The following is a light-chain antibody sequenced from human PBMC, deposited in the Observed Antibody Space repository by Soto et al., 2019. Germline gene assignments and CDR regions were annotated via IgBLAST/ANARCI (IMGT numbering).Light chain of an antibody. V-gene: IGKV3-20*01. CDR2: AAS. CDR1: HSVSSTF. J-gene: IGKJ2*01. Sequence: EIVLTQSPGTLSLSPGERATLSCRASHSVSSTFLAWYQQRPGQAPRLLIYAASGRATGIPDRFSGSGSGTDFTLTISRLEPEDFAVYYCQQYDHPPYTFGQGTKLEIK. CDR3: QQYDHPPYT.